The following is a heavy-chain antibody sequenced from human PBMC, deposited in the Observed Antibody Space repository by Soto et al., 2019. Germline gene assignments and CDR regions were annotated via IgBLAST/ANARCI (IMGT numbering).Heavy chain of an antibody. CDR1: GFTFGRYA. D-gene: IGHD6-19*01. J-gene: IGHJ4*02. CDR3: AKDGNWLDVYFDV. V-gene: IGHV3-23*01. CDR2: SSASGRSR. Sequence: GGSLRLSCAASGFTFGRYAMSWVRQAPGKGLEWVSISSASGRSRYHADSVKGRFTISRDNSKNTLYLHMTNLRAEDTAVYYCAKDGNWLDVYFDVWGQGTPVTVSS.